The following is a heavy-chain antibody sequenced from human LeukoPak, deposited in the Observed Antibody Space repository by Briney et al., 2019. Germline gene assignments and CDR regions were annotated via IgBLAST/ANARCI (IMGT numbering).Heavy chain of an antibody. J-gene: IGHJ4*02. CDR2: ISYDGTNK. CDR3: ARTKSSGWMTFDY. D-gene: IGHD6-19*01. CDR1: GFTFHNHA. V-gene: IGHV3-30-3*01. Sequence: PGGSLRLSCAASGFTFHNHAMHWVRRAPGKGLEWVAVISYDGTNKYYADSVKGRFTISRDNSKNTLYLQMNSLRAEDTAVYYCARTKSSGWMTFDYWGQGTLVTVSS.